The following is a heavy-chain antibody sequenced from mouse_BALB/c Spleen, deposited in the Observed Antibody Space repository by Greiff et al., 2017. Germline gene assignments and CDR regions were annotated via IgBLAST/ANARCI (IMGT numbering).Heavy chain of an antibody. V-gene: IGHV2-9*02. J-gene: IGHJ4*01. Sequence: QVQLKESGPGLVAPSQSLSITCTVSGFSLTSYGVHWVRQPPGKGLEWLGVIWAGGSTNYNSALMSRLSISKDNSKSQVFLKMNSLQTDDTAMYYCATELGRAMDYWGQGTSVTVSS. D-gene: IGHD4-1*01. CDR1: GFSLTSYG. CDR3: ATELGRAMDY. CDR2: IWAGGST.